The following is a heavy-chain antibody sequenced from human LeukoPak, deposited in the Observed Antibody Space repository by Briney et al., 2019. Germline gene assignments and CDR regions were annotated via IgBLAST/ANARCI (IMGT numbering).Heavy chain of an antibody. Sequence: ASVKVSCKASGYTFTSYDINWVRQATGQGLEWMGWMNPNSGNTGYAQKFQGRVTMTRDTSISTAYMELSSLRSEDTAMYYCARKAELLWFGELFAFDIWGQGIMVTVSS. CDR3: ARKAELLWFGELFAFDI. CDR2: MNPNSGNT. D-gene: IGHD3-10*01. J-gene: IGHJ3*02. V-gene: IGHV1-8*01. CDR1: GYTFTSYD.